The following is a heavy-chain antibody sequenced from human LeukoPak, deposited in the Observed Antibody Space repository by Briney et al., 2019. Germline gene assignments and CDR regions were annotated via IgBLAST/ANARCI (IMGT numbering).Heavy chain of an antibody. V-gene: IGHV1-69*05. CDR2: IIPIFGTA. CDR1: GGTFSSYA. CDR3: ARGYCSGGSCYRSYHFDY. J-gene: IGHJ4*02. Sequence: SVKVSCKASGGTFSSYAISWLRQAPGQGLEWMGRIIPIFGTANYAQKFQGRVTITTDESTSTAYMELSSLRSEDTAVYYCARGYCSGGSCYRSYHFDYWGQGTLVTVSS. D-gene: IGHD2-15*01.